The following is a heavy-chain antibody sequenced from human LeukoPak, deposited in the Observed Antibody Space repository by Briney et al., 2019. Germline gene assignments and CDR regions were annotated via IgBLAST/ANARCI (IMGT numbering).Heavy chain of an antibody. CDR1: GFAFSTYE. Sequence: PGGSLRLSCAASGFAFSTYEMNWVRQAPGKGLEWISYISSSGRMTYYADSVTGRLTISRDNAKNSLYLQMNSLRGEDTAIYYCAREDTVGGFDIWGQGTMVTVSS. J-gene: IGHJ3*02. V-gene: IGHV3-48*03. CDR2: ISSSGRMT. CDR3: AREDTVGGFDI. D-gene: IGHD2-15*01.